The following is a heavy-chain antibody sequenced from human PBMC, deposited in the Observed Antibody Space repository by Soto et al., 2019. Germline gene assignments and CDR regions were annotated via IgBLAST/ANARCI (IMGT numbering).Heavy chain of an antibody. Sequence: GASVKVSCKASGYTFTSYYMHWVRQAPGQGLEWMGIINPSGGSTGYAQKFQGRVTMTRDTSTSTVYMELSSLRSEDTAVYYCARGVVVVPAAILICWFDPWGQGTPVTVSS. D-gene: IGHD2-2*01. CDR2: INPSGGST. J-gene: IGHJ5*02. V-gene: IGHV1-46*03. CDR1: GYTFTSYY. CDR3: ARGVVVVPAAILICWFDP.